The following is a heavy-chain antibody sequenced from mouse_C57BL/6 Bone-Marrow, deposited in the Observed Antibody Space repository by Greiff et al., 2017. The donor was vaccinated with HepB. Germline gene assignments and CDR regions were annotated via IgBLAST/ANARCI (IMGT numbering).Heavy chain of an antibody. J-gene: IGHJ1*03. Sequence: QVQLKESGAELVRPGTSVKVSCKASGYAFTNYLIEWVKQRPGQGLEWIGVINPGSGGTNYNEKFKGKATLTADKSSSTAYMQLSSLTSEDSAVYFCARSATITTVVDWYFDVWGTGTTVTVSS. CDR3: ARSATITTVVDWYFDV. V-gene: IGHV1-54*01. D-gene: IGHD1-1*01. CDR2: INPGSGGT. CDR1: GYAFTNYL.